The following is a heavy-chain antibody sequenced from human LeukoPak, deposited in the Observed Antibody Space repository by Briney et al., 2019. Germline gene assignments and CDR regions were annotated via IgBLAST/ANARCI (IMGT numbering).Heavy chain of an antibody. J-gene: IGHJ4*02. V-gene: IGHV1-18*01. CDR2: ISAYNGNT. CDR3: ARIGYCSSNSCYGGGDY. D-gene: IGHD2-2*01. Sequence: ASVKVSCKASGYTFTSYGISWVRQAPGQGLEWMGWISAYNGNTNYAQKLQGRVTMTTDTSTSTAYMELRSLRSDDTAVYYCARIGYCSSNSCYGGGDYWGQGTLVTVSS. CDR1: GYTFTSYG.